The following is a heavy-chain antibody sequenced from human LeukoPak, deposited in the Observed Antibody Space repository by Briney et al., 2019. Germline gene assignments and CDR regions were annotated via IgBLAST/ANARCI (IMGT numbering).Heavy chain of an antibody. D-gene: IGHD3-22*01. V-gene: IGHV3-48*01. CDR1: GFTFSSYS. CDR2: ISSRSRTI. Sequence: GGSLRLSCAASGFTFSSYSMNWVRQAPGKGLEWVSYISSRSRTIYYTDSVKGRFTMSRDNAKNSLYLQMNSLRAEDTAVYYCARETYYYDSSGYYYPGGFGYWGQGTLVTVSS. J-gene: IGHJ4*02. CDR3: ARETYYYDSSGYYYPGGFGY.